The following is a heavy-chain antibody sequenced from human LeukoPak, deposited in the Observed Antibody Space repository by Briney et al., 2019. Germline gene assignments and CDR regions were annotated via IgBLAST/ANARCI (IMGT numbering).Heavy chain of an antibody. Sequence: SETLSLTCAVSGYSISSGYYWGWIRQPPGKGLEWIGSIYHSGSTYYNPSLKSRVTISVDTSKNQFSLKPSSVTAADTAVYYCARQLVGYYDFWSGKRGAFDIWGQGTMVTVSS. CDR3: ARQLVGYYDFWSGKRGAFDI. D-gene: IGHD3-3*01. CDR1: GYSISSGYY. CDR2: IYHSGST. J-gene: IGHJ3*02. V-gene: IGHV4-38-2*01.